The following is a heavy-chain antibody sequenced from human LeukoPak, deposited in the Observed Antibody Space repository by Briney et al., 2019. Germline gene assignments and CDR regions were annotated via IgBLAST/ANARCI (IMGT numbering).Heavy chain of an antibody. Sequence: GASVKVSCKACGGTFSSYAISWVRQAPGQGLEWMGGIIPIFGTANYAQKFQGRVTITADESTSTAYMELSSLRSEDTAVYYCASGWELSFDYWGQGTLVTVSS. V-gene: IGHV1-69*01. J-gene: IGHJ4*02. CDR1: GGTFSSYA. D-gene: IGHD1-26*01. CDR3: ASGWELSFDY. CDR2: IIPIFGTA.